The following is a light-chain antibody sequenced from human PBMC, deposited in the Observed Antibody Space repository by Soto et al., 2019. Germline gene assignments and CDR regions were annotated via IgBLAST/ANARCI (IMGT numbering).Light chain of an antibody. CDR3: LLYIRGYV. Sequence: QAVVTQEPSLTVSPGGTVTLTCGSSTGAVATGHYTYWFHQKPGQAPRPLIYDTSNKFSWTPARFSGSLLGGKAALTLSGAQPEDEAEYYCLLYIRGYVFGPGTKVTVL. CDR1: TGAVATGHY. CDR2: DTS. V-gene: IGLV7-46*01. J-gene: IGLJ1*01.